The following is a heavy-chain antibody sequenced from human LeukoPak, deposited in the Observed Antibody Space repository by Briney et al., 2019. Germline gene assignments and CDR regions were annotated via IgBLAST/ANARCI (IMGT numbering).Heavy chain of an antibody. CDR1: GLTFRSYG. J-gene: IGHJ6*04. CDR3: AKDRSTSLMDV. D-gene: IGHD2-2*01. Sequence: PGGSLRLSCSASGLTFRSYGMDWVRQAPGKGLEGVAFIRCDETNKYYADSVKGRFTISRDNSNNTLYLQMNSLRTEDTVVYYCAKDRSTSLMDVWGKGTTVTVSS. V-gene: IGHV3-30*02. CDR2: IRCDETNK.